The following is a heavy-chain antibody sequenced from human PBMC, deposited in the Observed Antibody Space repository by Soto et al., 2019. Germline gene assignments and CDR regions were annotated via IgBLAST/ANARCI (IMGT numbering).Heavy chain of an antibody. CDR1: GGSISSSSYY. J-gene: IGHJ6*02. D-gene: IGHD2-15*01. Sequence: QLQLQESGPGLVKPSETLSLTCTVSGGSISSSSYYWGWIRQPPGKGLEWIGSIFYSGSTYYNPSLTSRVTIAVDPSKNQFSLKLSSVTAAGTAVYYCARHLTYCSAGSCYSDFPYYGMDVWGQGTTVTVSS. CDR2: IFYSGST. V-gene: IGHV4-39*01. CDR3: ARHLTYCSAGSCYSDFPYYGMDV.